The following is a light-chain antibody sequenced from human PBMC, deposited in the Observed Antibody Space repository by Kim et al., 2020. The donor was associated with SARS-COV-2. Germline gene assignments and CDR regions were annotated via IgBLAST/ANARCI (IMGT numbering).Light chain of an antibody. V-gene: IGKV3-20*01. CDR1: QSVSSSY. CDR2: GAS. CDR3: QHGT. J-gene: IGKJ1*01. Sequence: STLSLSPGERAPLSCRASQSVSSSYVAWYQQKPGQAPRLLIYGASSRATGIPDRFSGSGSGTDFTLTISRLEPEDFAVYYCQHGTFGQGTKVDIK.